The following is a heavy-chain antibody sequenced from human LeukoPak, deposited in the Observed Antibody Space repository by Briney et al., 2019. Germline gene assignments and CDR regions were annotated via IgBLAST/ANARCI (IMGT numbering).Heavy chain of an antibody. V-gene: IGHV5-51*01. CDR1: GYGFTSYW. Sequence: GEPLKISSKGSGYGFTSYWIAWVRPMPGKGLEWMGMIYPGDSDTRYSPSFQGQVTISADNSISTAYVQWSSLKASDTAIYYCARYWDSGTYCDYWGQGTQVTVSS. CDR3: ARYWDSGTYCDY. J-gene: IGHJ4*02. CDR2: IYPGDSDT. D-gene: IGHD1-26*01.